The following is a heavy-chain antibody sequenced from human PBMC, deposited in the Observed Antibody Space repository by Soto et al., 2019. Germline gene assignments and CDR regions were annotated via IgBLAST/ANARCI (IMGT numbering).Heavy chain of an antibody. Sequence: PSETLSLTCTVSSESISIYYWSWILQSPEKGLEYIGYISYTGSINYNPSLKSRVTVSVDTSKNHFSLKLTSVTATDTAVYICVGGYPWVGFDYWGQGTLVTVSS. CDR1: SESISIYY. CDR3: VGGYPWVGFDY. J-gene: IGHJ4*02. D-gene: IGHD3-22*01. CDR2: ISYTGSI. V-gene: IGHV4-59*08.